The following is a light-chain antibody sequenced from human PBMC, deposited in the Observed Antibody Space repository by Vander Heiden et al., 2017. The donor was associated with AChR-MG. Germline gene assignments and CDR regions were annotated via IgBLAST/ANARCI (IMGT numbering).Light chain of an antibody. CDR1: SRHVGCYYL. V-gene: IGLV2-8*01. Sequence: QSALKQPPPSSESPGQSVTIPRTGPSRHVGCYYLVSGYHQHPGKAPKLVVSEVTQRPSGVPECFSVSKSGNGAYLTVSGLQAEDEGDYYRSSYAGSNNFGVFGGGTKLTVL. J-gene: IGLJ2*01. CDR3: SSYAGSNNFGV. CDR2: EVT.